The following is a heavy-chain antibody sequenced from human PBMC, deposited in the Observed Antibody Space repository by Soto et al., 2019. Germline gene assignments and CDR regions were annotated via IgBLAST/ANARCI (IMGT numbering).Heavy chain of an antibody. CDR2: ISGSGDST. D-gene: IGHD2-15*01. J-gene: IGHJ4*02. Sequence: EVQLLESGGGLVQPGGSLRLSCAASGFTFSSYAMSWVRQAPGRGLEWVSSISGSGDSTYYADSVKGRFTMSRDNSKNMLYLELNSLRAEDTALYYCARDRLASVVIEGTFYWGQGTLVTVSS. V-gene: IGHV3-23*01. CDR3: ARDRLASVVIEGTFY. CDR1: GFTFSSYA.